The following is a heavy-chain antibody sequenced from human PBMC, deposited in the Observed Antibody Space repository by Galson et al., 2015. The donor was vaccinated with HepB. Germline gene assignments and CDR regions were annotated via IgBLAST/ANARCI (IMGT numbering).Heavy chain of an antibody. CDR1: GYTFTSYD. CDR3: ARGPPSYYYYYYMDV. Sequence: SVKVSCKASGYTFTSYDINWVRQATGQGLEWMGWMNPNSGNTGYAQKFQGRVTMTRNTSISTAYMELSSLRSEDTAVYYCARGPPSYYYYYYMDVWGKGTTVTVSS. V-gene: IGHV1-8*01. CDR2: MNPNSGNT. J-gene: IGHJ6*03.